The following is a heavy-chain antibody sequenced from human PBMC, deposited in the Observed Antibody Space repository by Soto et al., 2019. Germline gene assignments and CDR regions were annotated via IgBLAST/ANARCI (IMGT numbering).Heavy chain of an antibody. CDR1: GDRVSSNSAA. V-gene: IGHV6-1*01. Sequence: PSQTPSLTCAISGDRVSSNSAAWNWIRQSPSRGLEWLGRTYYRSKWYNDYAVSVKSRITINPDTSKNQFSLQLNSVTPEDTAVYYCARGFVTAAGTRGAFDIWGQGTMVT. CDR2: TYYRSKWYN. CDR3: ARGFVTAAGTRGAFDI. D-gene: IGHD6-13*01. J-gene: IGHJ3*02.